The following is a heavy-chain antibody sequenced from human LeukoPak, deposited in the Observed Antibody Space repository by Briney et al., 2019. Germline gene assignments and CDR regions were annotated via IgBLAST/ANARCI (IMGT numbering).Heavy chain of an antibody. D-gene: IGHD2-21*01. CDR2: IIPILGIA. V-gene: IGHV1-69*04. Sequence: SVKVSCKASGGTFSSYTISWVRQAPGQGLEWVGRIIPILGIANYAQKFQGRVTIPADKSTRTVYMELSSLRSEDTAVYYCAREPSLAYCGGDCYSGDAFDIWGQGTMVNFSS. CDR3: AREPSLAYCGGDCYSGDAFDI. CDR1: GGTFSSYT. J-gene: IGHJ3*02.